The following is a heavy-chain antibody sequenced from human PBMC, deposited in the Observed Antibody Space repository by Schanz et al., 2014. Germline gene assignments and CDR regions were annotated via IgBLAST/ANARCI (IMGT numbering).Heavy chain of an antibody. J-gene: IGHJ4*02. D-gene: IGHD6-19*01. CDR3: AKERDITGWNHGDY. CDR2: IKKDGSEN. V-gene: IGHV3-7*01. CDR1: GFSFSDYW. Sequence: EVQLVESEGGLVQPGGSLRLSCEGSGFSFSDYWMGWVRQAPGKGLEWVANIKKDGSENYYADSVKGRFIISRDNAKSSQYLQMNILREEDTAVYHCAKERDITGWNHGDYWGQGTLVTVSS.